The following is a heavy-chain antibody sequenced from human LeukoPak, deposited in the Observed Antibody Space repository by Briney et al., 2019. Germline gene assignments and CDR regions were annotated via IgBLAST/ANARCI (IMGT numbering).Heavy chain of an antibody. V-gene: IGHV3-7*03. CDR3: ARGGGLDV. CDR2: INHSGNVN. CDR1: GFTFSSYW. J-gene: IGHJ6*02. Sequence: GGSLKLSCAASGFTFSSYWMNWARQAPGKGLEWVASINHSGNVNYYVDSVKGRFTISRDNAKNSLYLQMSNLRAEDTAVYFCARGGGLDVWGQGATVTVSS. D-gene: IGHD3-16*01.